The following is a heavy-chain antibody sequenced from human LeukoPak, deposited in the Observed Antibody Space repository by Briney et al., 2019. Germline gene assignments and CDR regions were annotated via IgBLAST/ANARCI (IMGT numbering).Heavy chain of an antibody. CDR2: ISYDGSNK. Sequence: AGGSLRLSCAASGFTFSSYAMHWVRQAPGKGLEWVAVISYDGSNKYYADSVKGRFTISRDNSKNTLYLQMNSLRAEDTAVYYCARDSTVTKYYYYYGMDVWGQGTTVTVSS. J-gene: IGHJ6*02. CDR1: GFTFSSYA. CDR3: ARDSTVTKYYYYYGMDV. V-gene: IGHV3-30-3*01. D-gene: IGHD4-17*01.